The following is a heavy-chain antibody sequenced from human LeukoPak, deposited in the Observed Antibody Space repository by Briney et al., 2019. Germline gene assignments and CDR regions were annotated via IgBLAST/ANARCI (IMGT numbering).Heavy chain of an antibody. Sequence: SETLSLTCTVSGGSISSSSYYWGWIRQPPGKGLEWIGSIYYSGSTYYNPSLKSRVTISVDTSKNQFSLKLSSVTAADTAVYYCARGVSPAGTLYWGQGTLVTVSS. J-gene: IGHJ4*02. V-gene: IGHV4-39*07. CDR1: GGSISSSSYY. CDR3: ARGVSPAGTLY. CDR2: IYYSGST. D-gene: IGHD6-19*01.